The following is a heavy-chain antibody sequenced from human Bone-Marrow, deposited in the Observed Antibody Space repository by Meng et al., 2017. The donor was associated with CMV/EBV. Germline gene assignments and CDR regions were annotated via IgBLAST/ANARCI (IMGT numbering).Heavy chain of an antibody. Sequence: SETLSLTCIVSGGSIFGYSWNWIRQPPGSGLEWIGYVSDSGTTNHNPSLKSRVSLSVDTSKKQFSLKLNSVTAADTAVYYCARGIILVASGSHHYYGLDVWGQGTTVTVSS. CDR1: GGSIFGYS. CDR2: VSDSGTT. D-gene: IGHD2-8*02. CDR3: ARGIILVASGSHHYYGLDV. J-gene: IGHJ6*02. V-gene: IGHV4-59*01.